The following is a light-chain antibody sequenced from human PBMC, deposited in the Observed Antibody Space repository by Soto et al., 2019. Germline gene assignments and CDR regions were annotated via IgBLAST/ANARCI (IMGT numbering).Light chain of an antibody. J-gene: IGKJ1*01. CDR3: HQYDSIVQT. Sequence: IVLTHSAPTLSASTGERVILSCRASQSVDISLAWYQQKPGQPPRLLIYDASTRATATPERCSGSGSGTDFTLTISRLEPEDFAVYYCHQYDSIVQTFGQGAKVDIK. CDR2: DAS. V-gene: IGKV3-20*01. CDR1: QSVDIS.